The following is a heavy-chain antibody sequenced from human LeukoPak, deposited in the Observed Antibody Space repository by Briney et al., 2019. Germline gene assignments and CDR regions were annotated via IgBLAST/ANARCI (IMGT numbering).Heavy chain of an antibody. CDR1: GFTFSDSA. J-gene: IGHJ5*02. CDR3: ATNQGFGELLGRFDP. D-gene: IGHD3-10*01. Sequence: GSLRLSCAASGFTFSDSAMHWVRQALGKGLEWVAVISYDGRKKNSADSVKGRFTISRDNSKNTVYLEMNSLRVEDTAVYYCATNQGFGELLGRFDPWGQGTLVTVSS. V-gene: IGHV3-30*04. CDR2: ISYDGRKK.